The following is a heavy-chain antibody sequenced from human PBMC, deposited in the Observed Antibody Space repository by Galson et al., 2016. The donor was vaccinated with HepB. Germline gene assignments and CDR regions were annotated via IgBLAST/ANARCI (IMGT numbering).Heavy chain of an antibody. CDR3: ARSSGWYGYFQH. V-gene: IGHV3-53*01. Sequence: SLRLSCAASGFTVSSNYMSWVRQAPGKGLEWVSVIYSAGGTFYADSVKGRFSISRDNYKNTVYLQMNSLRAEDTAVYYCARSSGWYGYFQHWGQGTLVTVSS. CDR1: GFTVSSNY. J-gene: IGHJ1*01. D-gene: IGHD6-19*01. CDR2: IYSAGGT.